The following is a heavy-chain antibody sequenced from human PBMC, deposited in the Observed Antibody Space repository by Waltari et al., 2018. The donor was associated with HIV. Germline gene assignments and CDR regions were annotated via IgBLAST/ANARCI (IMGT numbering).Heavy chain of an antibody. Sequence: QVQLVESGGGVVQPGRSLRLSCAASGFTFSSYAMHWVRQAPGKGLEWVSFISFDGSYKQYADSVKGRFTISRDTSKNTLYLQMNSLRAEDTAVYYCARVGYSSSWAYFD. D-gene: IGHD6-13*01. CDR2: ISFDGSYK. CDR1: GFTFSSYA. CDR3: ARVGYSSSWAYFD. J-gene: IGHJ4*01. V-gene: IGHV3-30*01.